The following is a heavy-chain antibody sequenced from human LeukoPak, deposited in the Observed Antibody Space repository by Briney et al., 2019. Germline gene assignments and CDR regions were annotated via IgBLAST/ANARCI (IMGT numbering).Heavy chain of an antibody. V-gene: IGHV3-30-3*01. J-gene: IGHJ4*02. CDR2: ISYDGSNK. Sequence: PGGPLRLSCAASGFTFSSYAMHWVRQAPGKGLEWVAVISYDGSNKYYADSVKGRFTISRDNSKNTLYLQMNSLRAEDTAVYYCAREEWDEGYFDYWGQGTLVTVSS. CDR1: GFTFSSYA. D-gene: IGHD1-26*01. CDR3: AREEWDEGYFDY.